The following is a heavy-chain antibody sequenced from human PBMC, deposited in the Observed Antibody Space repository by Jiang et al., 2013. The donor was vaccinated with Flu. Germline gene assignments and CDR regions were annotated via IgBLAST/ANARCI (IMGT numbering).Heavy chain of an antibody. CDR1: GYTFTSYA. J-gene: IGHJ4*02. CDR2: INAGNGNT. CDR3: ARDRWAYYDSQGYDS. V-gene: IGHV1-3*01. D-gene: IGHD3-22*01. Sequence: SGAEVKKPGASVKVSCKASGYTFTSYAMHWVRQAPGQRLEWMGWINAGNGNTKYSQKFQGRVTITRDTSASTAYMELSSLRSEDTAVYYCARDRWAYYDSQGYDSWGQGTLVTVSS.